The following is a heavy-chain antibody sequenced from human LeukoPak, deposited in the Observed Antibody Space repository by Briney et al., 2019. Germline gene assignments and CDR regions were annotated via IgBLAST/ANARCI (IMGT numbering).Heavy chain of an antibody. CDR2: ISSSGSTI. V-gene: IGHV3-48*03. J-gene: IGHJ3*02. CDR1: GFTFSSYE. CDR3: ARVKRVDAFDI. Sequence: GGSLRLSCAAPGFTFSSYEMNWVRQAPGKGLEWVSYISSSGSTIYYADSVKGRFTISRDNAKNSLYLQMNSLRAEDTAVYYCARVKRVDAFDIWGQGTMVTVSS.